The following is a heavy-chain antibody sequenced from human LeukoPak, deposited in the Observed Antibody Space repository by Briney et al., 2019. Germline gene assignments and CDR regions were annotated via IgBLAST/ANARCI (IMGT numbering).Heavy chain of an antibody. CDR2: MNPNSGNT. J-gene: IGHJ3*02. D-gene: IGHD2-15*01. CDR1: GYTFTSYD. CDR3: ARGFTSYCSGGSCYSDAFDI. Sequence: ASVKVSCNASGYTFTSYDINWVRQATGQGLEWMGWMNPNSGNTGYAQKFQGRVTMTRNTSISTAYMELSSLRSEDTAVYYCARGFTSYCSGGSCYSDAFDIWGQGTMVTVSS. V-gene: IGHV1-8*01.